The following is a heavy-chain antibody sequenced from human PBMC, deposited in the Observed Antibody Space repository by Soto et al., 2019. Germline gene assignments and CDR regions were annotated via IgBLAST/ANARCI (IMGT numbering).Heavy chain of an antibody. CDR2: IHDSGNT. V-gene: IGHV4-30-4*01. CDR1: GGSVSIGDYL. Sequence: SETLSLTCTVFGGSVSIGDYLWSWIRQRPGKGLEWIGYIHDSGNTYYNPSLKSRVTILLDTSKNQFSLKVTSMTAADTAVYFCARARGGDSGDYASLFDRWGQGNLVTVSS. CDR3: ARARGGDSGDYASLFDR. J-gene: IGHJ5*02. D-gene: IGHD4-17*01.